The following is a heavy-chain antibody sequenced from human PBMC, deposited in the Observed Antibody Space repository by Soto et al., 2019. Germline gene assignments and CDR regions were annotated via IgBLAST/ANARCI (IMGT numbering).Heavy chain of an antibody. CDR2: ISYDGSNK. CDR3: ARPNRHYYYYGMDV. V-gene: IGHV3-30*14. CDR1: GFTFSSYA. J-gene: IGHJ6*02. D-gene: IGHD7-27*01. Sequence: QVQLVESGGGVVQPGRSLRLPCAASGFTFSSYAMHWVRQAPGKGLEWVAVISYDGSNKYYADSVKGRFTISRDNSKNTLYLQMNSLRAEDTAVYYCARPNRHYYYYGMDVWGQGTTVTVSS.